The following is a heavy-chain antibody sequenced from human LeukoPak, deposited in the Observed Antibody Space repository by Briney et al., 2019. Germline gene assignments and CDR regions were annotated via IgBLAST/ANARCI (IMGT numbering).Heavy chain of an antibody. V-gene: IGHV3-48*01. Sequence: GGSLRLSCAASGFAFSNYNMNWVRQAPGKGLEWGSYISSSSHSIYYADSVKGRFTISRDNSQSTLYLQMESLRPEDTAGYYGSRAPGVLNWVSLIYYFDNWGQGTLVTVSS. CDR3: SRAPGVLNWVSLIYYFDN. D-gene: IGHD3-3*01. CDR2: ISSSSHSI. CDR1: GFAFSNYN. J-gene: IGHJ4*02.